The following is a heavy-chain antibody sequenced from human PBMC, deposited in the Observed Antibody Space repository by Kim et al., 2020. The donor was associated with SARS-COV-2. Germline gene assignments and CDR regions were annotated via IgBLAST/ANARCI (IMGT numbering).Heavy chain of an antibody. CDR2: INPNSGGT. CDR1: GYTFTGYY. V-gene: IGHV1-2*02. J-gene: IGHJ4*02. Sequence: ASVKVSCKASGYTFTGYYIHWVRQAPGQGLEWMGWINPNSGGTSYAQKFQGRVTMTRDTSISTAYMELSRLRSDDTAVYFCAGRPLWFGDPYSPGVLDFGGQGTLVPVSS. CDR3: AGRPLWFGDPYSPGVLDF. D-gene: IGHD3-10*01.